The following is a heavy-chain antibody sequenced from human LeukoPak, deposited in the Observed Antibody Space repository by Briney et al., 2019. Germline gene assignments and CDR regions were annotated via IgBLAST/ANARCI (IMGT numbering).Heavy chain of an antibody. Sequence: ASVKVSCKASNFTFTDYGISWVRQAPGQGLEWMGWISAYIGNTVHAQKFQGRLTMTTDTSTSTAYMELRSLESDDTAVYYCARELRTPVSIYYFDSWGQGTLVTVSS. D-gene: IGHD5/OR15-5a*01. CDR1: NFTFTDYG. J-gene: IGHJ4*02. V-gene: IGHV1-18*01. CDR3: ARELRTPVSIYYFDS. CDR2: ISAYIGNT.